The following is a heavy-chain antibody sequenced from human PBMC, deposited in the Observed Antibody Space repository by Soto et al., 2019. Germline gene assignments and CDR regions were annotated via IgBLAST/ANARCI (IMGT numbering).Heavy chain of an antibody. Sequence: ASVKVSCKASGFSFTNYYTHWVRQAPGRGLEWMGIINPYGGSTNHAQKFQGRLTMTTDTSTTTVYMELSSLRSEDTAIYYCARSATPKSYFDYWGQGTLVTVSS. CDR2: INPYGGST. CDR3: ARSATPKSYFDY. J-gene: IGHJ4*02. CDR1: GFSFTNYY. V-gene: IGHV1-46*01. D-gene: IGHD6-25*01.